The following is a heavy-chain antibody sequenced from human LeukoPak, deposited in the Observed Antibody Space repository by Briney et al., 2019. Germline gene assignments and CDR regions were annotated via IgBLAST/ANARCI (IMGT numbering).Heavy chain of an antibody. V-gene: IGHV4-39*01. Sequence: SETLSLTCTVSGDSISSTSYFSGWIRQPPGNGLERIGTIYYSGSTYYSPSLKSRVPMSVDTSRNQFSLKLSSVNAADMAVYYCAKAGVRYYDSSGLHAFDIWGQGTMVTVSS. J-gene: IGHJ3*02. D-gene: IGHD3-22*01. CDR2: IYYSGST. CDR3: AKAGVRYYDSSGLHAFDI. CDR1: GDSISSTSYF.